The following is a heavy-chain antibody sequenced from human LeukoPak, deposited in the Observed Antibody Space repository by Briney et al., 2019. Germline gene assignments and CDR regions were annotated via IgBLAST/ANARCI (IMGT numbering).Heavy chain of an antibody. CDR3: ARDEPQQLVRGYYYYYMDV. CDR1: GGSFSGYY. CDR2: INHSGST. J-gene: IGHJ6*03. D-gene: IGHD6-13*01. V-gene: IGHV4-34*01. Sequence: TSETLSLTCAVYGGSFSGYYWSWIRQPPGKGLEWIGEINHSGSTNYNPSLKSRVTMSVDTSKNQFSLKLSSVTAADTAVYYCARDEPQQLVRGYYYYYMDVWGKGTTVTVSS.